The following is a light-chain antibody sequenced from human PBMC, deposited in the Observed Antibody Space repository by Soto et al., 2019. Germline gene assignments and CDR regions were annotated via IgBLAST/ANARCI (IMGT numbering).Light chain of an antibody. Sequence: QSALTQPPSVSAAPGQKVTISCSGSSSNIGNNYVSWYQQLPGTAPKLLTYDNNKRPSGIPDRFSGSKSGTSATLGITGLQTGDEADYYCGTWDNSLSAVVFGGGTKLTVL. J-gene: IGLJ2*01. CDR1: SSNIGNNY. V-gene: IGLV1-51*01. CDR3: GTWDNSLSAVV. CDR2: DNN.